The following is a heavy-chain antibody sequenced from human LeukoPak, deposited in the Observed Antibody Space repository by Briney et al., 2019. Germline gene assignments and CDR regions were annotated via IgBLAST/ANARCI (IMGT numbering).Heavy chain of an antibody. CDR1: GFTFSSDS. CDR3: ARSLTGDLDWFDP. J-gene: IGHJ5*02. Sequence: PGGSLRLSCAASGFTFSSDSMNWVRQAPGKGLEWVSSISSNSRSIYYADSVKGRFTVSRDNAENSLCLQMNSLRAEDTAVYYCARSLTGDLDWFDPWGRGTLVAVSS. V-gene: IGHV3-21*01. D-gene: IGHD7-27*01. CDR2: ISSNSRSI.